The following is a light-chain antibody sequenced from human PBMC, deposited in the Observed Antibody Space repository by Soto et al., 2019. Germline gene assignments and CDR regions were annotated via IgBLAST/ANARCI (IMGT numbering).Light chain of an antibody. CDR1: PIDVDSSNY. J-gene: IGLJ1*01. CDR3: CSYATTFYV. Sequence: QSALTQPRSVSGSPGQSVTISCTGPPIDVDSSNYVSWYQQHPGKAPKLMIYDVSERPSGVPDRFSGSKPGSTASLTISGLQADDKADYYCCSYATTFYVFGRGTK. V-gene: IGLV2-11*01. CDR2: DVS.